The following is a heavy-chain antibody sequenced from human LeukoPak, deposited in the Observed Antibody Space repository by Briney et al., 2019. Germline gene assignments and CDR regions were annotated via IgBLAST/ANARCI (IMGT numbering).Heavy chain of an antibody. V-gene: IGHV4-59*12. D-gene: IGHD3-22*01. CDR1: GGSISSYY. CDR2: IYYSGST. J-gene: IGHJ4*02. Sequence: SETLSLTCTVSGGSISSYYWSWIRQPPGKGLEWIGYIYYSGSTNYNPSLKSRVTISVDTSKNQFSLKLSSVTAADTAVYYCARELYYYDSSGYYYVYYFDYWGQGTLVTVSS. CDR3: ARELYYYDSSGYYYVYYFDY.